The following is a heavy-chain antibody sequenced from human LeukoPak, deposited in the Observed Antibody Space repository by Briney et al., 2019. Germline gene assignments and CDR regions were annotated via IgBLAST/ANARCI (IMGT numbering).Heavy chain of an antibody. D-gene: IGHD6-19*01. V-gene: IGHV3-74*01. J-gene: IGHJ4*02. CDR3: ARPSGYTSGWFGY. Sequence: PGGSLRLSCAASGFTFSRYWMHWVRQAPGKGLVWVSHSNSDGSSTSYADSVKGRFTISRDNAKDTLHLQMNSLRADDTAVYYCARPSGYTSGWFGYWGQGTLVTVSS. CDR2: SNSDGSST. CDR1: GFTFSRYW.